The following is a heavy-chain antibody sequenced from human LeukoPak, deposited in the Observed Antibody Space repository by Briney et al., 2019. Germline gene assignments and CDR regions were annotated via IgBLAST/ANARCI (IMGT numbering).Heavy chain of an antibody. CDR3: AREGNDFWSGYYPLDY. J-gene: IGHJ4*02. CDR2: IKQDGSEK. D-gene: IGHD3-3*01. Sequence: GGSLRLSCAASGFTFSSYWMSWVRQAPGKGLEWVANIKQDGSEKYYVDSVKGRFTISRDNAKNSLYLQMNSLRAEDTAVYYCAREGNDFWSGYYPLDYWGQGTQVTVSS. CDR1: GFTFSSYW. V-gene: IGHV3-7*01.